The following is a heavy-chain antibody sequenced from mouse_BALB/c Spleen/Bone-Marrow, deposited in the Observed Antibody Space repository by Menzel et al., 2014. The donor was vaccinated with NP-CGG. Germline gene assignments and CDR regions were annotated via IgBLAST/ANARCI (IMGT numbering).Heavy chain of an antibody. CDR2: IDPYNGGT. D-gene: IGHD2-4*01. CDR3: ARGMISGYFDV. Sequence: EVQLQQSGPELGKPGASVMISCKASGYSFTGYNMYWVKQSHRKSLEWIGYIDPYNGGTSYNQKSKGKATLTVDKSSSTAYMHLNSLTSEDSAIYYCARGMISGYFDVWGAGTTVTVSS. J-gene: IGHJ1*01. V-gene: IGHV1S135*01. CDR1: GYSFTGYN.